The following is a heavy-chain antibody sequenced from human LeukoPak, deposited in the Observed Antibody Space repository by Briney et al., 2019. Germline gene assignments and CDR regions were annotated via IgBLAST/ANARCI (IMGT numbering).Heavy chain of an antibody. CDR2: INWNGGST. CDR1: GFTFDDYG. J-gene: IGHJ4*02. Sequence: GGSLRLACAASGFTFDDYGMSWVRQAPGKGLEWVSGINWNGGSTGYADSVKGRFTIARDNAKNSLYLQMNSLRAEDTALYYCAREKPFYDSSGYYYPIAFDYWGQGTLVTVSS. D-gene: IGHD3-22*01. V-gene: IGHV3-20*04. CDR3: AREKPFYDSSGYYYPIAFDY.